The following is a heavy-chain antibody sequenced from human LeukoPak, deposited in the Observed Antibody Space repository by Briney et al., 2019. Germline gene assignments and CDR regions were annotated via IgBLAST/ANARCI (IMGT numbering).Heavy chain of an antibody. J-gene: IGHJ6*03. Sequence: GGSLRLSCAASGFTLSNAWMNWVRQAPGKGLEWVSYISSSSSTIYYADSVKGRFTISRDNAKNSLYLQMNSLRAEDTAVYYCARETRRALYCTNGVCYYYYYYMDVWGKGTTVTVSS. CDR1: GFTLSNAW. CDR3: ARETRRALYCTNGVCYYYYYYMDV. D-gene: IGHD2-8*01. V-gene: IGHV3-48*01. CDR2: ISSSSSTI.